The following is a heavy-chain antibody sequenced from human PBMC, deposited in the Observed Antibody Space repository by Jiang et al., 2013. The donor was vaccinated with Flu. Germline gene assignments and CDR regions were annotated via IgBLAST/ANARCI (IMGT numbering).Heavy chain of an antibody. CDR3: ARKTRVVGYSYGYWDY. V-gene: IGHV4-39*07. Sequence: SRVTLSVDTSKNQFSLKLSSVTAADTAVYYCARKTRVVGYSYGYWDYWGQGTLVTVSS. J-gene: IGHJ4*02. D-gene: IGHD5-18*01.